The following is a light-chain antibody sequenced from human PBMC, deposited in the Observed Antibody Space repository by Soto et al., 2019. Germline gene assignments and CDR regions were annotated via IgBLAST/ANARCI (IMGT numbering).Light chain of an antibody. Sequence: AIQMTQSPSSLSASVGDRVTITCRASQDIRDDLGWYQQKPGKAPKLLIYAAFSLQSGVPSRFSGSGSGTEFTLPISSLQPEDFATYYCLQDHNFPHTFGQGTKLEIK. CDR3: LQDHNFPHT. J-gene: IGKJ2*01. CDR1: QDIRDD. V-gene: IGKV1-6*01. CDR2: AAF.